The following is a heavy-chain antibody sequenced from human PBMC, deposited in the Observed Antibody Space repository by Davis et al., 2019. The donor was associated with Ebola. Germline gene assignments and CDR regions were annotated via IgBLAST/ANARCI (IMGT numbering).Heavy chain of an antibody. V-gene: IGHV3-9*01. Sequence: GGSLRLSCEASGFTFDHYAMHWVRQVPGKGLEWVSGISWNSGSVDYADSVKGRFTISGDNAKNALYLQMNSLRAEDTAVYYCAKDIRTPGYDFWSGYYLRGMDVWGQGTTVTVSS. CDR2: ISWNSGSV. D-gene: IGHD3-3*01. J-gene: IGHJ6*02. CDR1: GFTFDHYA. CDR3: AKDIRTPGYDFWSGYYLRGMDV.